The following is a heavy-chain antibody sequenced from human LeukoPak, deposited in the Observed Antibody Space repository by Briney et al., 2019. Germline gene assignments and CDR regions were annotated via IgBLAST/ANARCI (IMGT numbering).Heavy chain of an antibody. CDR1: GYSFATYW. D-gene: IGHD3-3*01. CDR2: IYPGDSDT. J-gene: IGHJ4*02. Sequence: GESLKISCKGSGYSFATYWIGWVRQMPGKGLEWMGIIYPGDSDTRYSPSFQGQVTISADKSISTAYLQWSSLKASDTAMYYCARHEGYDFWSGYYDYWGQGTLVTVSS. V-gene: IGHV5-51*01. CDR3: ARHEGYDFWSGYYDY.